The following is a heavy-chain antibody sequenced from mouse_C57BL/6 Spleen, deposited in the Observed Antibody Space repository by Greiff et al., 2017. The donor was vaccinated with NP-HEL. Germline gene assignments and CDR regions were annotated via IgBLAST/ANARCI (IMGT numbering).Heavy chain of an antibody. CDR3: ATGHYYAMDY. J-gene: IGHJ4*01. CDR2: ISSGSSTI. CDR1: GFTFSDYG. V-gene: IGHV5-17*01. Sequence: DVKLVESGGGLVKPGGSLKLSCAASGFTFSDYGMHWVRQAPEKGLEWVAYISSGSSTIYYADTVKGRFTISRDNAKNTLFLQMTSLRSEDTAMYYCATGHYYAMDYWGQGTSVTVSS.